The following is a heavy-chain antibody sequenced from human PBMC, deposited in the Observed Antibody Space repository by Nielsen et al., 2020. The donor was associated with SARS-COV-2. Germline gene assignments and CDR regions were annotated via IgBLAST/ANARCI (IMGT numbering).Heavy chain of an antibody. J-gene: IGHJ5*02. V-gene: IGHV4-39*07. Sequence: GSLRLSCTVSGGSISSSSYYWGWIRQPPGKGLEWIGSIYYSGSTYYNPSLKSRVTISVDTSKNQFSLKLSSVTAADTAVYYCARGFLGIEGWFDPWGQGTLVTVSS. CDR1: GGSISSSSYY. CDR3: ARGFLGIEGWFDP. CDR2: IYYSGST. D-gene: IGHD7-27*01.